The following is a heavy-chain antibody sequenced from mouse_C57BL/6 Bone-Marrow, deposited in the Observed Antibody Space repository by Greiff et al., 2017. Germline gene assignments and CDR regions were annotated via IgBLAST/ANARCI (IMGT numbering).Heavy chain of an antibody. V-gene: IGHV1-15*01. CDR2: IDPETGGT. Sequence: QVHVKQSGAELVRPGASVTLSCKASGYTFTDYEMHWVKQTPVHGLEWIGAIDPETGGTAYNQKFKGKAILTADKSSSTAYMELRSLTSEDSAVYYCTRRDGNYSFAYWGQGTLVTVSA. CDR3: TRRDGNYSFAY. CDR1: GYTFTDYE. D-gene: IGHD2-1*01. J-gene: IGHJ3*01.